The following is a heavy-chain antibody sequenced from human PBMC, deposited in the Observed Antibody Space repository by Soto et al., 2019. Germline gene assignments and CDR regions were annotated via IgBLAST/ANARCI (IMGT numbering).Heavy chain of an antibody. CDR1: GGSISSYY. J-gene: IGHJ4*02. V-gene: IGHV4-59*08. D-gene: IGHD3-3*01. Sequence: SETLSLTCTVSGGSISSYYWSWIRQPPGKGLEWIGYIYYSGSTNYNPSLKSRVTISVDTSKNQFSLKLSSVTAADTAVYYCAGTGGDYDFWSGYILDYWGQGTLVTVSS. CDR3: AGTGGDYDFWSGYILDY. CDR2: IYYSGST.